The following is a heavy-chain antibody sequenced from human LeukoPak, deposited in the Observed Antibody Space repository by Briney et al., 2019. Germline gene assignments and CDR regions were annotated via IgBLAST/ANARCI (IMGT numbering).Heavy chain of an antibody. CDR1: GGSISSYY. CDR3: ATIRGEFRYSMDV. J-gene: IGHJ6*03. D-gene: IGHD3-9*01. V-gene: IGHV4-59*12. CDR2: INYGGTT. Sequence: SETLSLTCTVSGGSISSYYWSWIRQPPGKGLEWIGYINYGGTTKYNPSLKSRVTISVDTSKDQFSLKMASVTAADTAVYYCATIRGEFRYSMDVWGTGTTVTISS.